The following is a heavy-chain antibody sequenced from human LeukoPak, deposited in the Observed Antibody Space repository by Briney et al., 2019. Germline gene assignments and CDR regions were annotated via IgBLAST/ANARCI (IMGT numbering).Heavy chain of an antibody. V-gene: IGHV3-74*01. CDR1: GFTSSSYS. CDR2: IFSDGSNR. CDR3: ASETYYYGSGSYYKGQF. J-gene: IGHJ4*02. D-gene: IGHD3-10*01. Sequence: GGSLRLSCAASGFTSSSYSMNWARQAPGKGLVWVSRIFSDGSNRVYADSVKGRFTISRDNAKNTLYLQMNSLRAEDTAVYYCASETYYYGSGSYYKGQFWGQGTLVTVSS.